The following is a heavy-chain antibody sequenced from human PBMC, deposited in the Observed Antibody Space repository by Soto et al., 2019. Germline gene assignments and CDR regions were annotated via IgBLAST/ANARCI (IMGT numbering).Heavy chain of an antibody. D-gene: IGHD6-6*01. J-gene: IGHJ2*01. Sequence: QVQLQQWGAGLLKPSETLSLTCAVYGGSFSGYYWSWIRQPPGKGLEWIGEINHSGSTNYNPSLKSRVTISVDTSKNQFSLKLSSVTAADTAVYYCARMLLFYSSSSQMSNWYFDLWGRGTLVTVSS. CDR2: INHSGST. V-gene: IGHV4-34*01. CDR1: GGSFSGYY. CDR3: ARMLLFYSSSSQMSNWYFDL.